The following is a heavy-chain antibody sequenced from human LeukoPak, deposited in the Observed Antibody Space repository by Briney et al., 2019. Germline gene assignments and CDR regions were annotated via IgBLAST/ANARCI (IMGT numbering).Heavy chain of an antibody. D-gene: IGHD2-8*01. V-gene: IGHV3-21*01. J-gene: IGHJ4*02. CDR1: GLTFNSYS. Sequence: GGSLRLSCAASGLTFNSYSMNWVRQAPGKGLEWVSSISSGSSYIYYADSVKGRFTISRDNAKNSLYLQMNSLRAEDTAVYYCARGDIVLMVYAIPFDYWGQGTLVTVSS. CDR2: ISSGSSYI. CDR3: ARGDIVLMVYAIPFDY.